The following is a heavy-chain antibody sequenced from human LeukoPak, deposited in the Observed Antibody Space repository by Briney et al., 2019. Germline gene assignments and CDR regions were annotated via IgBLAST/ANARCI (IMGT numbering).Heavy chain of an antibody. J-gene: IGHJ4*02. Sequence: GRSLRLSCAASGFTFSSHSMNWVRQAPGKGLEWVSYISSSSSTIYYADSVKGRFTISRDNAKNSLYLQMNSLRAEDTAVYYCARGAYYYEDWGQGTLVTVSS. V-gene: IGHV3-48*01. CDR2: ISSSSSTI. CDR1: GFTFSSHS. D-gene: IGHD3-22*01. CDR3: ARGAYYYED.